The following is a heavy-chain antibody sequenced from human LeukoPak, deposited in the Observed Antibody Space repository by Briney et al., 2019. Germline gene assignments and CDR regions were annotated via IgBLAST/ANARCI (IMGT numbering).Heavy chain of an antibody. CDR1: GFTFSSYS. Sequence: GGSLRLSCAASGFTFSSYSMNWVRQAPGKGLEWVSSISSSSSYIYYADSVKGRFTISRDNAKSSLYLQMNSLRAEDTAVYYCARDHPYSSWYRFDYWGQGTLVTVSS. J-gene: IGHJ4*02. D-gene: IGHD6-13*01. V-gene: IGHV3-21*01. CDR2: ISSSSSYI. CDR3: ARDHPYSSWYRFDY.